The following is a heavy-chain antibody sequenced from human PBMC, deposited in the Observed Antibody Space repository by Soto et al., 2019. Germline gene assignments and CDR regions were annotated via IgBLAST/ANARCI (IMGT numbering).Heavy chain of an antibody. V-gene: IGHV3-30*18. CDR1: GFTFSGYG. CDR2: ISYDATNK. Sequence: GGSLRLSCAASGFTFSGYGMHWVRQAPGKGLKWVTVISYDATNKYYADSVKGRFTISRDNSKNTLYLQMNSLRAEDTAVYFFAKGGDGYNPISYYYGMDVWGQGTTVTVSS. CDR3: AKGGDGYNPISYYYGMDV. D-gene: IGHD5-12*01. J-gene: IGHJ6*02.